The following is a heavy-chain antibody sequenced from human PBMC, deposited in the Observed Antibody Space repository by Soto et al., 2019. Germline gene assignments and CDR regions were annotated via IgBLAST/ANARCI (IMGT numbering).Heavy chain of an antibody. Sequence: QVQLQESGPGLVRPSQTLSLTCAVSSGSIRSGDYYWTWIRQPPGKGLEWIGYIDHSGSAYYNPSLKSRATISHDTSNIGFSLKLNSVTAADRAVYFCAGELGTFYFEHWGQGRLVTVSS. V-gene: IGHV4-30-4*01. CDR2: IDHSGSA. J-gene: IGHJ4*02. CDR3: AGELGTFYFEH. CDR1: SGSIRSGDYY. D-gene: IGHD7-27*01.